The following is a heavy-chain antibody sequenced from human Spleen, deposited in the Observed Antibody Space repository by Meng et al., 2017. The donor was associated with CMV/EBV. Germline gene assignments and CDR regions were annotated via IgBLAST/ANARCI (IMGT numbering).Heavy chain of an antibody. CDR3: ARGCSSTSCYRSPPDY. Sequence: GGSLRLSCEASGFTVSSNDMNWVRQAPGKGLEWVSIILRGGRTYFADSVKGRFTISRDSSKNTLYLQMNSLRAEDTAVYYCARGCSSTSCYRSPPDYWGQGTLVTVSS. J-gene: IGHJ4*02. CDR1: GFTVSSND. V-gene: IGHV3-66*02. CDR2: ILRGGRT. D-gene: IGHD2-2*01.